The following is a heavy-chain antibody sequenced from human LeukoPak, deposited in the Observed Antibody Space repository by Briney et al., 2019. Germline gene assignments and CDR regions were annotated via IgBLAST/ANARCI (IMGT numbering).Heavy chain of an antibody. D-gene: IGHD3-10*01. CDR3: AKSPYYGSGSTQTYFDY. V-gene: IGHV3-33*06. Sequence: GGSLRLSCAASGFTFSSYGVHWARQAPGKGLEWVAVIWYDGSNKYYADSVKGRFTISRDNSKNTLYLQMNSLRAEDTAVYYCAKSPYYGSGSTQTYFDYWGQGTLVTVSS. CDR1: GFTFSSYG. CDR2: IWYDGSNK. J-gene: IGHJ4*02.